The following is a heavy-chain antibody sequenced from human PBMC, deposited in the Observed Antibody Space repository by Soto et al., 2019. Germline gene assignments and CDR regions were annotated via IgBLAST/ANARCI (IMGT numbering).Heavy chain of an antibody. D-gene: IGHD3-3*01. CDR1: GGSFSGYY. J-gene: IGHJ4*02. CDR2: INHSGST. CDR3: ARGLGLRFLEWLLQDQGDYYFDY. Sequence: QVQLQQWGAGLLKPSETLSLTCAVYGGSFSGYYWSWIRQPPGKGREWIGEINHSGSTNYNPSLKSRLTISVNTSKNQFSLKLSSVTAADTAVYYCARGLGLRFLEWLLQDQGDYYFDYWGQGTLVTVSS. V-gene: IGHV4-34*01.